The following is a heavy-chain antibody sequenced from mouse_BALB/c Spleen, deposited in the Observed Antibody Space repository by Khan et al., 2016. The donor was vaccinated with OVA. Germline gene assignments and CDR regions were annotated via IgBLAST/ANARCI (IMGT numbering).Heavy chain of an antibody. CDR1: GYSITSDYA. J-gene: IGHJ2*01. V-gene: IGHV3-2*02. Sequence: EVQLQESGPGLVKPSQSLSLTCTVTGYSITSDYAWNWIRQFPGNKLEWMGYISFSGRTSYNPSFKSRISITRDTSKNPSFMQFTSVTTEDTATYYCARSVTITTVVATYFDYWGQGTTLTVSS. D-gene: IGHD1-1*01. CDR3: ARSVTITTVVATYFDY. CDR2: ISFSGRT.